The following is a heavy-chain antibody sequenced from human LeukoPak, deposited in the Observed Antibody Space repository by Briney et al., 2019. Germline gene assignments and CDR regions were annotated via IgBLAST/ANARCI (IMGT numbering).Heavy chain of an antibody. CDR2: ISGSGGST. J-gene: IGHJ4*02. V-gene: IGHV3-23*01. Sequence: PGGSLRLSCAASGFTFSGYAMSWVRQAPGKGLEWVSAISGSGGSTYYADSVKGRFTISRDNSKNTLYLQMNSLRAEDTAVYYCAKASYYDFWSGYYSFDYWGQGTLVTVSS. CDR3: AKASYYDFWSGYYSFDY. D-gene: IGHD3-3*01. CDR1: GFTFSGYA.